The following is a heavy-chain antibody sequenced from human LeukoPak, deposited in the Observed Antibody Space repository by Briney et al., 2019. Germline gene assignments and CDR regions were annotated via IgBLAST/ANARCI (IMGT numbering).Heavy chain of an antibody. CDR2: ISGGVPST. Sequence: GGSLRLYCAASGFPFSTYAMIWVRQAPGKGLEWVSAISGGVPSTYYADSVKGRFTISRDNSKNTLYLQMNSLRAEDTALYYCAKLTVTRYFYYWGQGTLVTVSS. CDR1: GFPFSTYA. J-gene: IGHJ4*02. D-gene: IGHD2-21*02. CDR3: AKLTVTRYFYY. V-gene: IGHV3-23*01.